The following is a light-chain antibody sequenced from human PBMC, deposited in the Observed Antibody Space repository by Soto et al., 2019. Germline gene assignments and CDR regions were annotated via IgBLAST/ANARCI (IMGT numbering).Light chain of an antibody. CDR1: RSDFGSYNY. V-gene: IGLV2-14*01. Sequence: QSVLAQPATVSGSPRQSITISCTGARSDFGSYNYVSWYQQHPGKAPKVMIYEVSNRPSGVSNRFSGSKSGSTASLTISGLQAEDEADYYCSSYTNSSTYVFGTGTKVTV. CDR3: SSYTNSSTYV. J-gene: IGLJ1*01. CDR2: EVS.